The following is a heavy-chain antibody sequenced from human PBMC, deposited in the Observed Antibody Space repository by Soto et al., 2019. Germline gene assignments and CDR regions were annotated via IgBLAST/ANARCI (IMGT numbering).Heavy chain of an antibody. V-gene: IGHV3-53*01. CDR1: GFTISGKKY. D-gene: IGHD1-1*01. CDR2: LYDLDGS. J-gene: IGHJ3*01. Sequence: DVQLVESGGGLIQPGESLRLSCAAFGFTISGKKYVSWVRQAPGKGLEWVSALYDLDGSFYAASVKGRFTTSRDSSKTTVDLQMNDLRPDDTAVYYCATWHEREHAYDVWGQGTTVTVSS. CDR3: ATWHEREHAYDV.